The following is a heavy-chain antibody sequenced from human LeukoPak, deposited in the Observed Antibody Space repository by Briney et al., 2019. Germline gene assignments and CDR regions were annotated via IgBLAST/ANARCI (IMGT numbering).Heavy chain of an antibody. J-gene: IGHJ3*02. CDR3: ARDNRVFGVVTDAFDI. D-gene: IGHD3-3*01. CDR2: IYTSGST. CDR1: GGSISSGSYY. Sequence: SQTLSLTCTVSGGSISSGSYYWSWIRQPAGKGLEWIGRIYTSGSTNYNPSLKSRVTISEDTSKNQFSLKLSSVTAADTAVYYCARDNRVFGVVTDAFDIWGQGTMVTVSS. V-gene: IGHV4-61*02.